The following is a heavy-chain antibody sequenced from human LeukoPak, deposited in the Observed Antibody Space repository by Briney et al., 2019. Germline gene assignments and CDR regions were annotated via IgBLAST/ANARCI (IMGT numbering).Heavy chain of an antibody. Sequence: GGSLRLSCVASEFPFRSHWMSWVRQPPGKGLEWVANIKYDGSEIHLLDSVKGRFSISRDNAKKTLYLQMESLRADDTAVYYCARPHSSIAAPGWGYWGQGTLVTVSS. CDR2: IKYDGSEI. D-gene: IGHD6-6*01. J-gene: IGHJ4*02. V-gene: IGHV3-7*01. CDR3: ARPHSSIAAPGWGY. CDR1: EFPFRSHW.